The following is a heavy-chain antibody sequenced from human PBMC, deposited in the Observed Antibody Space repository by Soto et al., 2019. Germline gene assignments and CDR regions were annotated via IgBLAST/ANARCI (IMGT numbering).Heavy chain of an antibody. V-gene: IGHV1-2*02. Sequence: ASVKVSCKASGYTFTGYYMHWVRQAPGQGLEWMGWINPNRGGTNYAQKLQGRVTMTRDTSISTAYMELSRLRSDDTAVYYCARPQITRYYYDSSGYYHDAFDIWGQGTMVTVSS. D-gene: IGHD3-22*01. CDR3: ARPQITRYYYDSSGYYHDAFDI. CDR2: INPNRGGT. J-gene: IGHJ3*02. CDR1: GYTFTGYY.